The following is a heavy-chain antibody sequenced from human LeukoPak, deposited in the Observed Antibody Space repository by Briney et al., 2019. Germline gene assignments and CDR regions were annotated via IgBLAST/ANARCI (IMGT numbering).Heavy chain of an antibody. J-gene: IGHJ4*02. CDR3: ARDRGGGFDLAFFDH. D-gene: IGHD5-12*01. Sequence: ASVKVSCKSSGGSFSTYAVNWVRQAPGQGLEWMGRLIPVLGMSHYAQGFQGRVTFTADRSTNTAYMELDRLTSDDTAVYFCARDRGGGFDLAFFDHWGQGTLVTVSS. V-gene: IGHV1-69*04. CDR2: LIPVLGMS. CDR1: GGSFSTYA.